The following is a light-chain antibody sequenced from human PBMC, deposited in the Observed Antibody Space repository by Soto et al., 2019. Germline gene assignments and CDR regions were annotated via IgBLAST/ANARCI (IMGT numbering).Light chain of an antibody. CDR1: GSNIGAGYD. CDR3: QAFDSSLSVSI. CDR2: GDT. Sequence: QSVLTQPPSVSGAPGQRVTISCTGSGSNIGAGYDVHWYQQFPGTAPKLLVYGDTKRPSGVPDRFSGSKSGTSASLAITGLQAEYEADDYCQAFDSSLSVSIFGGGTKVTVL. J-gene: IGLJ2*01. V-gene: IGLV1-40*01.